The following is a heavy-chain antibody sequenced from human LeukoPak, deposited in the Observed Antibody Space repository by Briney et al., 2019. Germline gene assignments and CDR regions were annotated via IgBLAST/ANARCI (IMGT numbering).Heavy chain of an antibody. D-gene: IGHD3-22*01. CDR2: ISGSGGST. J-gene: IGHJ4*02. V-gene: IGHV3-23*01. CDR1: GFTFSSYA. CDR3: AKAPTYYYDSSGYYPGDYFDY. Sequence: GGSLRLSCAASGFTFSSYAMSWVRQAPGKGLEWVSAISGSGGSTYYADFVKGRFTISRDNSKNTLYLQMNSLRAEDTAVYYCAKAPTYYYDSSGYYPGDYFDYWGQGTLVTVSS.